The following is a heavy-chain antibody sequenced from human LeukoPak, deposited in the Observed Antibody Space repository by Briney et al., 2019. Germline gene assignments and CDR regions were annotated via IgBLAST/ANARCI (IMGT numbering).Heavy chain of an antibody. CDR3: AGADSFGWYNY. CDR2: IWHDGVNK. Sequence: PGGSLRLSCETSRFTFISYGMHWVRQTPGKGLEWVAVIWHDGVNKYYADSVKGRFTISRDVSKSTLYLEMNSLGVEDTAIYFCAGADSFGWYNYWGHGTVVTVSS. D-gene: IGHD6-19*01. CDR1: RFTFISYG. V-gene: IGHV3-33*01. J-gene: IGHJ4*01.